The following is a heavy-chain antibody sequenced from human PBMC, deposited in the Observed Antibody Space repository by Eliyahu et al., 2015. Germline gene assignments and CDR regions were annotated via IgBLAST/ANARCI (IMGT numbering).Heavy chain of an antibody. CDR2: IFYTGIT. Sequence: QMQLQESGPGLVKPSETLSLTCNVSGASIPRYFWTWIRQSPGKGLEWIGNIFYTGITNYNRSLKSRVTMSVDTSKGEFSMKMTSMTAHDTAVYYCARAAAGYNYGYSLDSWGQGTLVTVTS. J-gene: IGHJ4*02. CDR1: GASIPRYF. D-gene: IGHD5-24*01. V-gene: IGHV4-59*01. CDR3: ARAAAGYNYGYSLDS.